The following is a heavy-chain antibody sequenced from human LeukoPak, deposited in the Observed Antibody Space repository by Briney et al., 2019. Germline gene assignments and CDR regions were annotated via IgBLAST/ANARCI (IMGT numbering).Heavy chain of an antibody. CDR1: GFTFSSYG. D-gene: IGHD3-10*01. CDR3: AKSTWFGESPNWFDP. Sequence: GGSLRLSCAASGFTFSSYGMHWVRQAPGKGLEWVAVISYDGSNKYYADSVKDRFAISRDNSKNTLYMQMNSLRADDTAVYYCAKSTWFGESPNWFDPWGQGTLVTVSS. CDR2: ISYDGSNK. J-gene: IGHJ5*02. V-gene: IGHV3-30*18.